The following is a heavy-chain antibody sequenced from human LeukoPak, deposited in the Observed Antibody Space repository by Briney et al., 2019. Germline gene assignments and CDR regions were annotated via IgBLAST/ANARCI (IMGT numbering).Heavy chain of an antibody. Sequence: GGSLGLSCAASGFTFSSYVMSWVRQAPGKGLEWVSAITGSGDNTYYAGSVKGRFTISRDNSKNTLYLQMNSLRAEDTAVYYCAKRGPAGAGKSPDYFDYWGQGTLVTVSS. J-gene: IGHJ4*02. CDR2: ITGSGDNT. CDR1: GFTFSSYV. V-gene: IGHV3-23*01. CDR3: AKRGPAGAGKSPDYFDY. D-gene: IGHD6-19*01.